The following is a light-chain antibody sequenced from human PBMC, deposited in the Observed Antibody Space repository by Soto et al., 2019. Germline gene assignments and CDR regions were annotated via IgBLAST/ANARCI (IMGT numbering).Light chain of an antibody. Sequence: QSVLTQPPSVSAAPGQKVTISCSGSSSNIGDNFVSWYQHLPGTAPKLLIYDNYKRPSGIPDRFSGYKAGTSATLDITGLQTGDEADYYCGTWDSSLNGYVVFGGGTKLTVL. CDR2: DNY. V-gene: IGLV1-51*01. J-gene: IGLJ2*01. CDR1: SSNIGDNF. CDR3: GTWDSSLNGYVV.